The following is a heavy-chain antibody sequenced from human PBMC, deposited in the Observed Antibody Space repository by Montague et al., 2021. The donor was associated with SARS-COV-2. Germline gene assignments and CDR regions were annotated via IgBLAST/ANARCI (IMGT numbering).Heavy chain of an antibody. CDR1: GGSLSGYY. D-gene: IGHD2-2*01. V-gene: IGHV4-34*01. Sequence: SETLSLTCAVYGGSLSGYYWSWIRQPPGKGLEWIGEINHSGSTNXXPSLKGRVTISVDTSKNQFSLELSSVTAADTAVHYCARARQDVVVPALGIGAYYYYYYMDVWGKGTTVTVSS. CDR2: INHSGST. CDR3: ARARQDVVVPALGIGAYYYYYYMDV. J-gene: IGHJ6*03.